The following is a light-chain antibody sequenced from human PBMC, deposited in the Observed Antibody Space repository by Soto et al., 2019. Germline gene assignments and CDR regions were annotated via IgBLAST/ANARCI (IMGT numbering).Light chain of an antibody. CDR3: QQYKDWPPLT. CDR2: GAS. Sequence: EILMTQSPLTLSVSPGEGATLSCRASQNINSNLAWYQQRPGQAPRVLIYGASSRASGIPDRFSASGSGTDFTLTINRLEPDVFAVYYCQQYKDWPPLTFGGGTRVESK. CDR1: QNINSN. J-gene: IGKJ4*01. V-gene: IGKV3D-15*01.